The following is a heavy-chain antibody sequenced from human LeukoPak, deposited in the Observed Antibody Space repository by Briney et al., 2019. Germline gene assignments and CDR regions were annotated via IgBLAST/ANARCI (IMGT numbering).Heavy chain of an antibody. J-gene: IGHJ4*02. CDR2: ISGSGGST. CDR1: GFTVSSNY. D-gene: IGHD2-2*01. Sequence: GGSLRLSCAASGFTVSSNYMSWVRQAPGKGLEWVSAISGSGGSTYYADSVKGRFTISRDNSKNTLYLQMNSLRAEDTAVYYCAKDLDIVVVPAAITGVGFDYWGQGTLVTVSS. CDR3: AKDLDIVVVPAAITGVGFDY. V-gene: IGHV3-23*01.